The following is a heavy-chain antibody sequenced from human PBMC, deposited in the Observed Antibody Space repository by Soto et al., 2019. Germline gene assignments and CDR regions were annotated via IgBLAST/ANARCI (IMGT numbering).Heavy chain of an antibody. D-gene: IGHD3-22*01. CDR2: IYYSGST. CDR1: GGSISSSSYY. CDR3: ARRLYYDSSGFEGGGMDV. J-gene: IGHJ6*02. V-gene: IGHV4-39*01. Sequence: QLQLQESGPGLVKPSETLSLTCTVSGGSISSSSYYWGWIRQPPGKGLEWIGSIYYSGSTYYNPSLNSRATIPGDTSKTRCSLKLSSLTAADTAVYYCARRLYYDSSGFEGGGMDVWGQGTTVTVSS.